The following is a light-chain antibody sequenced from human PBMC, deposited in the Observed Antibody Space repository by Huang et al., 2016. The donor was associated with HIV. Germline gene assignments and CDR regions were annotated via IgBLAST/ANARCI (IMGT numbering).Light chain of an antibody. Sequence: EIVMTQSPATLSVSPGESATLSCRASQSVSSNLAWYQHKPDQAPRLLIYGASTRATGSPARFSGSGSGTEFTLTISSLQSEDFAVYYCQQYNNWPPWTFGQGTNVEIK. V-gene: IGKV3-15*01. CDR3: QQYNNWPPWT. CDR1: QSVSSN. CDR2: GAS. J-gene: IGKJ1*01.